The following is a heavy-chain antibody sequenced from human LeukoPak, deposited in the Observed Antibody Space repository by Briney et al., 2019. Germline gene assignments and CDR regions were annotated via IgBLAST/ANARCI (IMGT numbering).Heavy chain of an antibody. CDR2: VSDSGGVT. CDR1: EFTFNNYA. Sequence: GGSLRLSCAASEFTFNNYAMNWVRQAPGKGLEWVSGVSDSGGVTYYADSVKGRFTISRDNSKNTLYLQMNSLRAEDTAVYYCARDKTPHWNDDAFDIWGQGTMVTVSS. V-gene: IGHV3-23*01. J-gene: IGHJ3*02. CDR3: ARDKTPHWNDDAFDI. D-gene: IGHD1-1*01.